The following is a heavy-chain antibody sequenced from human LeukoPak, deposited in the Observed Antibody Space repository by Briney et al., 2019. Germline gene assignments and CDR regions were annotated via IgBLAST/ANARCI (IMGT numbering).Heavy chain of an antibody. Sequence: PGGSLRLSCAASGFTFSSYSMNWVRQAPGKGLEWVSSISSSSSYIYYADSVKGRFTISRDNAKNSLYLQMNSLGAEDTAVYYCARGSVVVVPAAIRWFDPWGQGTLVTVSS. CDR3: ARGSVVVVPAAIRWFDP. D-gene: IGHD2-2*01. CDR2: ISSSSSYI. J-gene: IGHJ5*02. V-gene: IGHV3-21*01. CDR1: GFTFSSYS.